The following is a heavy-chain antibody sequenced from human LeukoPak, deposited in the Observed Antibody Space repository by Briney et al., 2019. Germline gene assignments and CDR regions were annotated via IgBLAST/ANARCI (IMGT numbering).Heavy chain of an antibody. CDR2: INPNSGGT. CDR1: GCTFTGYY. V-gene: IGHV1-2*06. Sequence: GASVKVSCKASGCTFTGYYMHWVRQAPGQGLEWMGRINPNSGGTNYAQKFQGRVTMTRETSISTAYMELSRLRSDDTAVYYCARVVYYDSSGLIDYWGQGTLVTVSS. D-gene: IGHD3-22*01. J-gene: IGHJ4*02. CDR3: ARVVYYDSSGLIDY.